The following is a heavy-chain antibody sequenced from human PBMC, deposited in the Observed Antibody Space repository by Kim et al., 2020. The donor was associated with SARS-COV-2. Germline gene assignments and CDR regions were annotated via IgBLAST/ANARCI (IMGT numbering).Heavy chain of an antibody. CDR3: ARGAGEGVDY. Sequence: GTNYGQKVQGRCTMTRDTAISTAYLELSRLRSDDTAVYYCARGAGEGVDYWGQGTLVTVSS. CDR2: GT. J-gene: IGHJ4*02. V-gene: IGHV1-2*02. D-gene: IGHD1-26*01.